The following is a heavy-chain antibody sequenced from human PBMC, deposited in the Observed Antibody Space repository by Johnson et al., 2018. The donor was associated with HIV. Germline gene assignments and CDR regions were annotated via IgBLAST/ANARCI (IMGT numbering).Heavy chain of an antibody. V-gene: IGHV3-20*04. Sequence: MQLVESGGTVVRPGGSLRLSCAASGFTFDNYGMSWVRQAPGKGLEWVSGINWNGGSTGYVDSVKGRFTISRDNAKNSLYLQMNSLRAEDTAVYYCAKGLRYFDWLGANDACDIWGQGTMVTVSS. CDR3: AKGLRYFDWLGANDACDI. J-gene: IGHJ3*02. D-gene: IGHD3-9*01. CDR2: INWNGGST. CDR1: GFTFDNYG.